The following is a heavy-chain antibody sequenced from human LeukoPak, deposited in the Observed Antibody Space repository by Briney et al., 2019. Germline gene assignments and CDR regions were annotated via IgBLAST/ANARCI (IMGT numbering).Heavy chain of an antibody. J-gene: IGHJ4*02. V-gene: IGHV3-23*01. CDR1: GFTFSTYG. CDR3: ARRSGIAVAGAFDY. Sequence: GGSLRLSCAASGFTFSTYGMSWVRQAPGKGLEWVSSISGSGGSTYYADSVKGRFTISRDNSKNTLYLQMNSLRAEDTAVYYCARRSGIAVAGAFDYWGQGTLVTVSS. CDR2: ISGSGGST. D-gene: IGHD6-19*01.